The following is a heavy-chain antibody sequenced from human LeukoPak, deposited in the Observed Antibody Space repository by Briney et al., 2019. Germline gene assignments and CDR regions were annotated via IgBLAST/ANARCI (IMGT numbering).Heavy chain of an antibody. D-gene: IGHD3-10*01. CDR3: ARGLSKLLWFGELSNYFDY. CDR1: GGSFSGYY. J-gene: IGHJ4*02. V-gene: IGHV4-34*01. Sequence: SETLSLTCAVYGGSFSGYYWSWIRQPPGKGLEWIGEINHSGSTNYNPSLKSRVTISVDTSKNQFSLKLSSVTAADTAVYYCARGLSKLLWFGELSNYFDYWGQGTLVTVSS. CDR2: INHSGST.